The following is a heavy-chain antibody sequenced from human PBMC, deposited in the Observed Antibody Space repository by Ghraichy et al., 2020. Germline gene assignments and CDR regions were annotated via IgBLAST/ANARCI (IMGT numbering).Heavy chain of an antibody. J-gene: IGHJ2*01. D-gene: IGHD1-26*01. Sequence: ESLNISCTVSGGSINSYFWSWIRQPPGKGLEWIGYIYYSGSTNYNPSLKSRVTISVDTSKNQFSLKLSSVTAADTAVYYCARDRYSGSYWYFDLWGRGTLVTVSS. V-gene: IGHV4-59*01. CDR1: GGSINSYF. CDR3: ARDRYSGSYWYFDL. CDR2: IYYSGST.